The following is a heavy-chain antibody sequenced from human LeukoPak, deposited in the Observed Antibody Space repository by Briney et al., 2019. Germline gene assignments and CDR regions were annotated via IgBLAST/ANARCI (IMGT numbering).Heavy chain of an antibody. CDR3: ARDLHGYYDFWSGYYIDY. Sequence: GASVKVSCKASGYTFTSYGXXXXXQAPGQGLEWMGXXXXYNGNTNYAQKLQGRVTMTTDTSTSTAYMELRSLRSDDTAVYYCARDLHGYYDFWSGYYIDYWGQGTLVTVSS. J-gene: IGHJ4*02. D-gene: IGHD3-3*01. CDR1: GYTFTSYG. V-gene: IGHV1-18*01. CDR2: XXXYNGNT.